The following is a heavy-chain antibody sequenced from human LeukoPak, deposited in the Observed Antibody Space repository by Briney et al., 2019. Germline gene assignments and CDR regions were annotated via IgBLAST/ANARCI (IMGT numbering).Heavy chain of an antibody. D-gene: IGHD3-10*01. V-gene: IGHV4-61*02. J-gene: IGHJ4*02. CDR2: IYTSGST. CDR1: GASISSGSYH. CDR3: ARDYYGSGNYFGY. Sequence: PSQTLSLTCTVSGASISSGSYHWRWIRQPAGKGLEWIGRIYTSGSTNCNPSLKSRVTISVDTSKNQFSLKLSSVTAADTAVYYCARDYYGSGNYFGYWGQGTLVTVSS.